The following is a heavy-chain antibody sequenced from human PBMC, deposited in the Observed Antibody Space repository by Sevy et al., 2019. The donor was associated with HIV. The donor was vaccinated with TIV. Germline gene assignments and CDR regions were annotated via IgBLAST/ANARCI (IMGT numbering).Heavy chain of an antibody. CDR1: GFTFNLYS. CDR3: ARVDANYDKGFDP. V-gene: IGHV3-21*01. J-gene: IGHJ5*02. Sequence: GGSLRLSCAASGFTFNLYSMNWVRQAPGKGLEWVSSISGSSGYIFYADSVKGRFTISRDNAKNSLYMQMNSLRAEDTAVYYCARVDANYDKGFDPWGQGTLVTVSS. CDR2: ISGSSGYI. D-gene: IGHD3-22*01.